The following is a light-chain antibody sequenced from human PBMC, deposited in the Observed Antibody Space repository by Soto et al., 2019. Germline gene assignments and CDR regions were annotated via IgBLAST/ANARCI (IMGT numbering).Light chain of an antibody. J-gene: IGLJ2*01. CDR3: AAWDDSLNGHVV. CDR2: SNN. V-gene: IGLV1-44*01. Sequence: QPVLTQPPSASGTPGQRVTLSCSGSSSNIGSHSVNWYQQLPGTAPKLLIYSNNQRPSGVPDRFSGSKSGTSASLAISGLQSEDEADYHCAAWDDSLNGHVVFGGGTKLTVL. CDR1: SSNIGSHS.